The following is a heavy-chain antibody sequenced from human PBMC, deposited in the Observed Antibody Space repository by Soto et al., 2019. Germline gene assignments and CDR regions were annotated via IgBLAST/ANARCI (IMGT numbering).Heavy chain of an antibody. CDR1: GGTFSSYA. V-gene: IGHV1-69*01. D-gene: IGHD5-12*01. J-gene: IGHJ5*01. CDR3: ARGGVYSGYDDNWFDS. Sequence: QVQLVQSGAEVKKPGSSVTVSCKTSGGTFSSYAISCVRQAPGQGLEWMGGIIAIFGTANYAQKFQGRVTITGDEATSRAYVERSSLISKDTAVYYCARGGVYSGYDDNWFDSWGQETLVTVSS. CDR2: IIAIFGTA.